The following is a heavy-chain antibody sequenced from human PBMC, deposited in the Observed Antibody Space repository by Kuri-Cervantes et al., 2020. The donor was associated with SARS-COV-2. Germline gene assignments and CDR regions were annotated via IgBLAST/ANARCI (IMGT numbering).Heavy chain of an antibody. V-gene: IGHV3-72*01. CDR1: GFTFSSYS. D-gene: IGHD2-8*01. Sequence: GGSLRLSCAASGFTFSSYSMNWVRQAPGRGLEWVGRIKNKDQGYTTYYAASVKGRFTISRDDSKDSLYLQLNSLKSEDTALYYCSRAGPGVSWDFWGQGTLVTVSS. J-gene: IGHJ4*02. CDR3: SRAGPGVSWDF. CDR2: IKNKDQGYTT.